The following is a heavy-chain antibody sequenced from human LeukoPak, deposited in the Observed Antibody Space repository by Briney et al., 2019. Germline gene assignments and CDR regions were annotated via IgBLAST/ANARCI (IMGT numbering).Heavy chain of an antibody. CDR2: IYYSGST. CDR3: ARNNYGGNSLDY. CDR1: GGSISSGDHY. D-gene: IGHD4-23*01. V-gene: IGHV4-30-4*01. J-gene: IGHJ4*02. Sequence: SETLSLTCTVSGGSISSGDHYWSWIRQPPGKGLEWIGYIYYSGSTYYNPSLKSRVTISVDTSKNQFSLKLSSVTAADTAVYYCARNNYGGNSLDYWGQGTLVTVSS.